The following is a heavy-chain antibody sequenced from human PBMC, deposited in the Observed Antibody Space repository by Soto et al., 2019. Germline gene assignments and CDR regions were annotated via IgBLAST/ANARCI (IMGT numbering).Heavy chain of an antibody. V-gene: IGHV1-58*02. Sequence: GASVKVSCKASGFTFTSSAMQWVRQARGQRLEWIGWIVVGSGNTNYAQKFQERVTITRDMSTSTAYMELSSLRSEDTAVYYCAADSTAGLYYYGMDVWGQGTTVTVS. CDR2: IVVGSGNT. CDR3: AADSTAGLYYYGMDV. J-gene: IGHJ6*02. D-gene: IGHD3-10*01. CDR1: GFTFTSSA.